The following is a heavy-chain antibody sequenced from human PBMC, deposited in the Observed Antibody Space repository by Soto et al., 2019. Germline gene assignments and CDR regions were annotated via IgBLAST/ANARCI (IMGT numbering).Heavy chain of an antibody. CDR3: AKGTNYGGNPGMRGYFVY. V-gene: IGHV3-23*01. J-gene: IGHJ4*02. D-gene: IGHD4-17*01. CDR2: MSGSDGST. Sequence: GPLRLPCTVSGGTIRSFGMRWIRKTQEQGLGRVSAMSGSDGSTYYADSVKGRRTISRDNSQNKLYVRMASLGAEDTAVYYCAKGTNYGGNPGMRGYFVYWGQGTLVTVSS. CDR1: GGTIRSFG.